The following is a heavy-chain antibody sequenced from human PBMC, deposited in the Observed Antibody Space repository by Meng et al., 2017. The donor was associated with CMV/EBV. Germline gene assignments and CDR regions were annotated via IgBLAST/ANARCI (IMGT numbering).Heavy chain of an antibody. Sequence: QRQESGPGLVKPSETLHLPCTVSGGSISSSSYYWGWIRQPPGKGLEWIGSIYYSGSTYYNSSLTSRVTISVDTSKNQFSLKLSSVTAADTAVYYCARGVVTMIVVYDPWGQGTLVTVSS. CDR1: GGSISSSSYY. V-gene: IGHV4-39*07. CDR2: IYYSGST. CDR3: ARGVVTMIVVYDP. J-gene: IGHJ5*02. D-gene: IGHD3-22*01.